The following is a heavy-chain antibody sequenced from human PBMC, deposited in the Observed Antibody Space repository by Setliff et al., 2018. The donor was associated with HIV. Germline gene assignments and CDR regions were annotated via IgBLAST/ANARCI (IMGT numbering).Heavy chain of an antibody. D-gene: IGHD3-10*01. J-gene: IGHJ4*02. CDR2: INCENGDT. V-gene: IGHV1-46*01. CDR3: ARETQTGTGSYLN. CDR1: GYTFTNYY. Sequence: VASVKVSCKTSGYTFTNYYVNWVRQAPGQGLEWMGIINCENGDTTYAQNFKDRVTVTRDTSTSTVYMDPSSLRPEDTAVYYCARETQTGTGSYLNWGQGTLVTVSS.